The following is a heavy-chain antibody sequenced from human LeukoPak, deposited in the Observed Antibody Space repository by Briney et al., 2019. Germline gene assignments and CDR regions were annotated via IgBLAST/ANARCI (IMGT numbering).Heavy chain of an antibody. V-gene: IGHV3-30*18. CDR3: AKVGLRDSTVVTQYFQH. Sequence: PGGSLRLSCAASGFTFSSYWMHWARQAPGKGLEWVAVISYDGSNKYYADSVKGRFTISRDNSKNTLYLQMNSLRAEDTAVYYCAKVGLRDSTVVTQYFQHWGQGTLVTVSS. CDR1: GFTFSSYW. J-gene: IGHJ1*01. CDR2: ISYDGSNK. D-gene: IGHD4-23*01.